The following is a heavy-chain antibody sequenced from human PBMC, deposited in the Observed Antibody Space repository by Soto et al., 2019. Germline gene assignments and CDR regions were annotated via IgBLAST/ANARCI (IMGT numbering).Heavy chain of an antibody. CDR3: AREGRGKKAGYNGLVSLGY. V-gene: IGHV1-69*06. CDR1: GSRFSNYV. D-gene: IGHD2-2*02. Sequence: QVQLVQSGAEVKTPGSSLKVSCTVSGSRFSNYVISWVRQAPGHGLEWLGRIIPIFNTTQYAQKFHGRVTITADKSTNTASLALSSMRSADTAVYYCAREGRGKKAGYNGLVSLGYWGQGTLVTVSS. J-gene: IGHJ4*02. CDR2: IIPIFNTT.